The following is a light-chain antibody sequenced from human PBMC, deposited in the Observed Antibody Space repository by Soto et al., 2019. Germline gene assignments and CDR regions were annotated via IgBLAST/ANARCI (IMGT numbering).Light chain of an antibody. CDR2: EVT. CDR3: ATWDDSLNLLYV. CDR1: GSDVGGYDY. J-gene: IGLJ1*01. V-gene: IGLV2-14*01. Sequence: QSVLTQPASVSGSPGQSITISCTGTGSDVGGYDYVSWYQHHPGKAPKVMIYEVTNRPSGVSNRFSGSKSGNTASLTISGLLAEDEADYYCATWDDSLNLLYVFGTGTKLTVL.